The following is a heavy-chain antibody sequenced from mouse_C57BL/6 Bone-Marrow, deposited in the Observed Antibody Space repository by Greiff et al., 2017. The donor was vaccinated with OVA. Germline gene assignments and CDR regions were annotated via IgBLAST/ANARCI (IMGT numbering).Heavy chain of an antibody. CDR2: IDPSDSYT. CDR1: GYTFTSYW. CDR3: ARDNYYAMDY. V-gene: IGHV1-69*01. J-gene: IGHJ4*01. Sequence: QVQLKQPGAELVMPGASVKLSCKASGYTFTSYWMHWVKQRPGQGLEWIGEIDPSDSYTNYNQKFKGKSTLTVDKSSSTAYMQLSSLTSKDSAVYYCARDNYYAMDYWGQGTSVTVSS.